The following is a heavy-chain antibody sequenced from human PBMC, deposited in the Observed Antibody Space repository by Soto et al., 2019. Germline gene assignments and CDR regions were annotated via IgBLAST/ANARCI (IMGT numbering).Heavy chain of an antibody. CDR2: ISGSGDRT. D-gene: IGHD1-26*01. CDR3: ASGRGRYFYYGMDV. J-gene: IGHJ6*02. V-gene: IGHV3-23*01. CDR1: GFTFSSYA. Sequence: PEESLKISCAASGFTFSSYAITWVRQAPGKGLEWVAVISGSGDRTYYADSVKGRFTISRDNSKNTLYLQMNSLRAEDTAVYYCASGRGRYFYYGMDVWGQGTTVTVSS.